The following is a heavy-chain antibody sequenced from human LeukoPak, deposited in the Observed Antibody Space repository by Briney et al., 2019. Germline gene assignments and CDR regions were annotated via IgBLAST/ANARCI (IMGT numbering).Heavy chain of an antibody. D-gene: IGHD2-2*01. CDR2: IIPNLDTA. J-gene: IGHJ1*01. CDR3: EREHHSSTSSFES. Sequence: SVKVSFKSAGSRFSIYVISLVRQAPGQGLGLMGGIIPNLDTAKDAQKFQGTVTINADEYTSTAYMELSRLRSEDTAVYYCEREHHSSTSSFESWGQGPLVTVSS. CDR1: GSRFSIYV. V-gene: IGHV1-69*01.